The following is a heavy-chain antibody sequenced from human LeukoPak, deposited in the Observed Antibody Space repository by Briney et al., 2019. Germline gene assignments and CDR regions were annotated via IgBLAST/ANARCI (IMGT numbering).Heavy chain of an antibody. D-gene: IGHD3-10*01. CDR2: IYYSGST. CDR1: GGSISSYY. Sequence: PSETLSLTCTVSGGSISSYYWSWIRQPPGKGLEWIGYIYYSGSTNYNPSLKSRVTISVDTSKNQFSLKLSSVTAADTAVYYCARYYGSGSVWFDPWGQGTLVTVSS. J-gene: IGHJ5*02. CDR3: ARYYGSGSVWFDP. V-gene: IGHV4-59*01.